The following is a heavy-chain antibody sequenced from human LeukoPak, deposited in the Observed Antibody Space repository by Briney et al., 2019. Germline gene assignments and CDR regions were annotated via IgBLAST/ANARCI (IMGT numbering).Heavy chain of an antibody. CDR1: GFTFSNYG. V-gene: IGHV3-33*01. CDR2: IWSDGSNK. Sequence: PGGSLRLSCAASGFTFSNYGMHWVRQAPGKGLEWVAVIWSDGSNKHYADSARGRFTISRDNSKNTLYLQMNSLRVEDTAVYYCARLTVTYYFDYWGQGTLVTVSS. D-gene: IGHD4-17*01. J-gene: IGHJ4*02. CDR3: ARLTVTYYFDY.